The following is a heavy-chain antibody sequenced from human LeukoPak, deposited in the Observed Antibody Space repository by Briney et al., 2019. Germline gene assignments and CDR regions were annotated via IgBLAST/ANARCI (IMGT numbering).Heavy chain of an antibody. Sequence: GGSLRLSCAASGFTFSSSAMHWVRQAPGKGLEWVAVISSDGSNKYYADSVKGRFTISRDNSKNTLYLQTNSLRAEDTAVYYCAREGGYSNYVYFDYWGQGTLVTVSS. CDR2: ISSDGSNK. V-gene: IGHV3-30-3*01. J-gene: IGHJ4*02. D-gene: IGHD4-11*01. CDR3: AREGGYSNYVYFDY. CDR1: GFTFSSSA.